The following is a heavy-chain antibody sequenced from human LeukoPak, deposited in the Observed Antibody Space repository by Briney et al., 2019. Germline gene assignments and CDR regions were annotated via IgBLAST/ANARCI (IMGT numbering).Heavy chain of an antibody. CDR2: IYYSGST. J-gene: IGHJ4*02. CDR1: GGSISSYY. Sequence: SETLSLTCTVSGGSISSYYWSWIRQPPGKGLEWIGYIYYSGSTSYNPSLKSRVTISVDSSKNQLSLTLTSVTAADTAVYYCATNGAYALDYWGQGTLVTASS. D-gene: IGHD4-17*01. CDR3: ATNGAYALDY. V-gene: IGHV4-59*12.